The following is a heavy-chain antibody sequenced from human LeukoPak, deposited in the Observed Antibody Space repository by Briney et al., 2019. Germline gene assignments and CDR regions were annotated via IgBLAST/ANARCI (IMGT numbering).Heavy chain of an antibody. D-gene: IGHD2-15*01. CDR1: GFTFSNYA. Sequence: GGSLRLSCTASGFTFSNYAMSWVRQAPGKGLEWVSTISGSDGSTYYADSVEGRFTISRDNSKNTLYLQMNSLRVEDTAIYYGAKGRGYCTGGSCYSDYWGQGTLVTVSS. J-gene: IGHJ4*03. CDR2: ISGSDGST. V-gene: IGHV3-23*01. CDR3: AKGRGYCTGGSCYSDY.